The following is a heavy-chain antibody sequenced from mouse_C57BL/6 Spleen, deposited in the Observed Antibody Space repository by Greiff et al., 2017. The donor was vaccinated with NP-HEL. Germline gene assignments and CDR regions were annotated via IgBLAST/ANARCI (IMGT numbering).Heavy chain of an antibody. CDR3: ARRGLGQAWCGY. Sequence: VQLQQSGAELVKPGDSVKMSCKASGYTFTTYPIEWMKQNPGKSLEWIGNFHPYNDDTKYNEKFKGKATLTVETYSSNVYMKLNRLTSYCAAVYYCARRGLGQAWCGYWGQGTLVTVSA. CDR1: GYTFTTYP. J-gene: IGHJ3*01. V-gene: IGHV1-47*01. D-gene: IGHD3-3*01. CDR2: FHPYNDDT.